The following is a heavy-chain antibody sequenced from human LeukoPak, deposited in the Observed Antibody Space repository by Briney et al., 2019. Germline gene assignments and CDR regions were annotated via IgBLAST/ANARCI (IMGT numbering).Heavy chain of an antibody. V-gene: IGHV1-24*01. D-gene: IGHD2-15*01. Sequence: ASVKVSCKVSGYTLTELSMHWVRQAPGKGLEWMGGFDPEDGETIYAQKFQGRVTMTEDTSTDTAYMELSSLRSEDTAVYYCATDPDGYCSGGSCSDYWGQGTLVPVSS. CDR3: ATDPDGYCSGGSCSDY. J-gene: IGHJ4*02. CDR1: GYTLTELS. CDR2: FDPEDGET.